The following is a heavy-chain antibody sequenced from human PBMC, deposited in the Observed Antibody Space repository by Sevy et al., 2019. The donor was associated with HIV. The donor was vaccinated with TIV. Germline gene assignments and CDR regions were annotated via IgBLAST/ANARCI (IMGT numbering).Heavy chain of an antibody. CDR2: ISGSGGST. CDR3: AKALIAVAGTFDY. Sequence: GGSPRLSCAASGFTFSSYAMSWVRQAPGKGLEWVSAISGSGGSTYYADSVKGRFTISRDNSKNTPYLQMNSLRAEDTAVYYCAKALIAVAGTFDYWGQGTLVTVSS. J-gene: IGHJ4*02. V-gene: IGHV3-23*01. D-gene: IGHD6-19*01. CDR1: GFTFSSYA.